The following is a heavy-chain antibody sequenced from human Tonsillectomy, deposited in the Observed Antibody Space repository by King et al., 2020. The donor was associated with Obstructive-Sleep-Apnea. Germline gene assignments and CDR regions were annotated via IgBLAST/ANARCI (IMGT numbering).Heavy chain of an antibody. V-gene: IGHV4-39*07. CDR1: GGSISSTSYY. J-gene: IGHJ4*02. CDR3: ARAVDTAMVAFDY. D-gene: IGHD5-18*01. CDR2: IYYSGIT. Sequence: LQLQESGPGLVKPSETLSLTCTVSGGSISSTSYYWGWVRQPPGRGLEWIGSIYYSGITYYNPSLKSRVTISLDTSENQFSLKLSSLTAADPAVYYCARAVDTAMVAFDYWGQGTLVTVSS.